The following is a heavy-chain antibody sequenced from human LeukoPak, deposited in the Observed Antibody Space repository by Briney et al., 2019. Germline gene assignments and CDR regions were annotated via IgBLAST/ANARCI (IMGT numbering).Heavy chain of an antibody. CDR1: GFTFSNYW. CDR3: ARDPQTSGWFDP. CDR2: INSDGSST. J-gene: IGHJ5*02. V-gene: IGHV3-74*01. Sequence: QPGGSLRLSCAASGFTFSNYWMHWVRQAPGKGLVWVSRINSDGSSTSYADSVKGRFTISRDNAKNSLYLQMNSLRAEDTAVYYCARDPQTSGWFDPWGQGTLVTVSS.